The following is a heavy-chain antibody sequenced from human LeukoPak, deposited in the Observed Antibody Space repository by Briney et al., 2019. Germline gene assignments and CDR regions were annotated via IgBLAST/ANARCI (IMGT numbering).Heavy chain of an antibody. CDR2: IYSGGST. Sequence: GGSLRLSCAASGFTVSSNYMSWVRQAPGKGPGWVSVIYSGGSTYYADSVKGRFTISRDNSKNTLYLQMNSLRAEDTAVYYCARETGPNWFDPWGQGTLVTVSS. V-gene: IGHV3-66*01. J-gene: IGHJ5*02. CDR1: GFTVSSNY. CDR3: ARETGPNWFDP.